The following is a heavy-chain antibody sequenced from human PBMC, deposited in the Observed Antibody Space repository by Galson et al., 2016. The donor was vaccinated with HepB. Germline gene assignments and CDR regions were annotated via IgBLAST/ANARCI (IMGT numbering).Heavy chain of an antibody. D-gene: IGHD2-21*02. J-gene: IGHJ3*02. CDR2: IIPIFRRP. V-gene: IGHV1-69*13. CDR3: ARDRLGDGSDYRWGAFDI. CDR1: GGSFDTYV. Sequence: QSGAEVKKPGASVKVSCKASGGSFDTYVMNWVRQAPGQGLEWMGGIIPIFRRPNLAQKFQGRLTITADASTSTVYMDLNSLTSEDTAVYYCARDRLGDGSDYRWGAFDIWGQGTMVTVSS.